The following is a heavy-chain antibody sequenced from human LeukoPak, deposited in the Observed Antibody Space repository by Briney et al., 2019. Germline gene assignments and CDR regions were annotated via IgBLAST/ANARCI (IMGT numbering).Heavy chain of an antibody. J-gene: IGHJ4*02. D-gene: IGHD5-18*01. CDR2: INPSGGST. CDR1: GYTFTSYG. V-gene: IGHV1-46*01. CDR3: ASDPKYSYGQGFDY. Sequence: ASVTVSCKASGYTFTSYGISWVRQAPGQGLEWMGIINPSGGSTSYAQKFQGRVTMTRDTSTSTVYMELSSLRSEDTAVYYCASDPKYSYGQGFDYWGQGTLVTVSS.